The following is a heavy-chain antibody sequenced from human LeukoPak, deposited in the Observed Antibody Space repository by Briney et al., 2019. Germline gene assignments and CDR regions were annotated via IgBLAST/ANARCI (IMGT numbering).Heavy chain of an antibody. D-gene: IGHD3-22*01. CDR2: IIPVFGTT. Sequence: AASVKVSCKASGYTFTSYGISWVRQAPGQGLEWLGGIIPVFGTTTYAQKFQAKVTMTADKSTNTAYLEISSPTSDDTAVYYCARCSPGDSSNFYAVLQYWGQGTQVTVST. CDR1: GYTFTSYG. CDR3: ARCSPGDSSNFYAVLQY. J-gene: IGHJ4*02. V-gene: IGHV1-69*06.